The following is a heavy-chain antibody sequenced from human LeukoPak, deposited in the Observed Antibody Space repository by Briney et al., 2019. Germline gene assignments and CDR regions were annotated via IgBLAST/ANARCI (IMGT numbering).Heavy chain of an antibody. CDR2: ISYDGSNK. V-gene: IGHV3-33*05. CDR3: ARGKWELRWYGMDV. D-gene: IGHD1-26*01. Sequence: PGGSLRLSCVASGFXFRSYGMHWVRQAPGKGLEWVALISYDGSNKYYADSVKGRFTISRENAKNSLYLQMNSLRAGDTAVYYCARGKWELRWYGMDVWGQGTTVTVSS. J-gene: IGHJ6*02. CDR1: GFXFRSYG.